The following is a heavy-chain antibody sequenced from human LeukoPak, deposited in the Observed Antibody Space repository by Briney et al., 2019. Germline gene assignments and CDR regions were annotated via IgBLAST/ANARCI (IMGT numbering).Heavy chain of an antibody. CDR3: ARGGVKWELLLDS. CDR1: GYSISSGYY. D-gene: IGHD1-26*01. Sequence: SETLSLTCAVSGYSISSGYYWGWIRQPPGEGLEWIGSIYHSGNTYYNPSLTSRVTISVDTSKNQFSLKLSSVPAADTAVYCCARGGVKWELLLDSWGQGTLVTVSS. CDR2: IYHSGNT. V-gene: IGHV4-38-2*01. J-gene: IGHJ5*01.